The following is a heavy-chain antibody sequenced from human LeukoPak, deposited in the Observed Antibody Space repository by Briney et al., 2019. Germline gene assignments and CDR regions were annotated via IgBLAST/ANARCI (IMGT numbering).Heavy chain of an antibody. V-gene: IGHV3-48*03. D-gene: IGHD3-22*01. J-gene: IGHJ4*02. CDR3: ARVTYDSSGYLYYFDY. Sequence: PGGSLRLSCAASGFTFSSYAMSWVRQAPGKGLEWVSYISSSGSTIYYADSVKGRFTISRDNAKNSLYLQMNSLRAEDTAVYYCARVTYDSSGYLYYFDYWGQGTPVTVSS. CDR1: GFTFSSYA. CDR2: ISSSGSTI.